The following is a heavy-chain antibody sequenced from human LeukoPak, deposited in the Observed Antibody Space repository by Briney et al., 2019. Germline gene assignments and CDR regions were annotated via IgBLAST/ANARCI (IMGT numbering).Heavy chain of an antibody. Sequence: GGSLRLSCAASGLTFSSYAMHWVRQAPGKGLEWVAVISYDGSNKYYADSVKGRFTISRDNSKNTLYLQMNSLRAEDTAVYYCARSRGGAWGQGTLVTVSS. J-gene: IGHJ4*02. CDR1: GLTFSSYA. CDR2: ISYDGSNK. CDR3: ARSRGGA. V-gene: IGHV3-30-3*01. D-gene: IGHD3-16*01.